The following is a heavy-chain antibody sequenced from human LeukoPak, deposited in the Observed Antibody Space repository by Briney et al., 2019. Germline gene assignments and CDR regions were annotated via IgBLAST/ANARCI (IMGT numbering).Heavy chain of an antibody. D-gene: IGHD3-10*01. V-gene: IGHV3-9*01. J-gene: IGHJ4*02. CDR3: AKERITMVRGALDY. Sequence: GRSLRLSCAASVFTFDDYTMHWVRQAPGKGLEWGSGISWNSGSIGYADSVKGRFTISRDNAKNSLYLQMNSLRAEDTALYYCAKERITMVRGALDYWGQGTLVTVSS. CDR2: ISWNSGSI. CDR1: VFTFDDYT.